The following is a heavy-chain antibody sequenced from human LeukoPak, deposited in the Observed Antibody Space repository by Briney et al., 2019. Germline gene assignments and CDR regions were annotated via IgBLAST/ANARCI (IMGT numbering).Heavy chain of an antibody. CDR1: GFTFSSYW. V-gene: IGHV3-7*03. CDR3: ARLLTSYYYMDV. Sequence: PGGSLRLSCAASGFTFSSYWMSWVRQAPGRGLEWVASINRDGSVEKYVDSVKGRFTISRDNAKNSLYLQMNSLRAEDTAVYYCARLLTSYYYMDVWGKGTTVTVSS. J-gene: IGHJ6*03. CDR2: INRDGSVE.